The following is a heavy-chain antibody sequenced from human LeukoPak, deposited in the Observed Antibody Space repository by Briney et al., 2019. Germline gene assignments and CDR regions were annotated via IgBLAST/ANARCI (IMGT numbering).Heavy chain of an antibody. CDR3: ARHGLLGIAARLSSHAFDI. CDR1: GFTFSSYG. CDR2: ISSSGSII. D-gene: IGHD6-6*01. Sequence: GGSLRLSCAASGFTFSSYGMNWVRQAPGKGLEWVSYISSSGSIIYYADSVKGRFTISRDNGKNSLYLQMNSLRAEDTAVYYCARHGLLGIAARLSSHAFDIWGQGTMVTVSS. V-gene: IGHV3-48*04. J-gene: IGHJ3*02.